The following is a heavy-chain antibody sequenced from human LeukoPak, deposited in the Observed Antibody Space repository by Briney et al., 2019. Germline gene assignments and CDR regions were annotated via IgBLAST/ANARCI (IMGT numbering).Heavy chain of an antibody. V-gene: IGHV3-48*01. CDR1: GFTFSSYS. Sequence: GGSLRLSCAASGFTFSSYSMNWVRQAPGKGLEWVSYISSSSTNIYYADSVKGRFTISRDNAKNSLYLQMNSLRAEDTAVYYCARGRVTTLDDAYYGMDVWGQGTTVTVSS. D-gene: IGHD4-11*01. CDR3: ARGRVTTLDDAYYGMDV. CDR2: ISSSSTNI. J-gene: IGHJ6*02.